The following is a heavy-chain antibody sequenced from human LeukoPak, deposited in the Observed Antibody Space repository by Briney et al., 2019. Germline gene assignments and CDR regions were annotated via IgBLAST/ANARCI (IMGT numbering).Heavy chain of an antibody. CDR1: GFTFSGYS. CDR2: IKPDGSEK. V-gene: IGHV3-7*04. J-gene: IGHJ4*02. CDR3: ARVPVGSYSFDY. D-gene: IGHD1-26*01. Sequence: GGSLRLSCAASGFTFSGYSMSWVRQAPGKGLEWVANIKPDGSEKYYVNSLKGRFIISRDNGKNSLCLQMNSLRAEDTAVYYCARVPVGSYSFDYWGQGTLVTVSS.